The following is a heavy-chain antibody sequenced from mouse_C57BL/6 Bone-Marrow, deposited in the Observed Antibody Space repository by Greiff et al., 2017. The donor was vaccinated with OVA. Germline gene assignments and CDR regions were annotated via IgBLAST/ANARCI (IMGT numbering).Heavy chain of an antibody. J-gene: IGHJ2*01. CDR2: ISSGSSTI. Sequence: EVKVVESGGGLVKPGGSLKLSCAASGFTFSDYGMHWVRQAPEKGLEWVAYISSGSSTIYYADTVKGRFTISRDNAKNTLFLQMTSLRSEDTAMYYCARTEWLLDYWGQGTTLTVSS. D-gene: IGHD2-3*01. CDR1: GFTFSDYG. CDR3: ARTEWLLDY. V-gene: IGHV5-17*01.